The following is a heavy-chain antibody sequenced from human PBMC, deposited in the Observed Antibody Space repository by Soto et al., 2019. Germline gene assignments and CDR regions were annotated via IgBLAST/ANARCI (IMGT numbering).Heavy chain of an antibody. V-gene: IGHV4-59*11. CDR1: GGSINNHY. Sequence: QVHLQESGPGLVKPSVTLSLTCTVSGGSINNHYWSWIRQPPGKGLEWIGYIYYTGSTNYSPPLESRVTVSVDTSKNRVSLNLTSLTAADTAIYYCARANWYSEYWGQGTLVTVSS. J-gene: IGHJ4*02. CDR2: IYYTGST. D-gene: IGHD7-27*01. CDR3: ARANWYSEY.